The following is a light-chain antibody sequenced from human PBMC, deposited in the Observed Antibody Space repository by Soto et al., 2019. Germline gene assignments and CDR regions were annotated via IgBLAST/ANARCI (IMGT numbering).Light chain of an antibody. J-gene: IGKJ4*01. CDR3: QQYGGSLT. CDR2: GAS. V-gene: IGKV3-20*01. CDR1: QSVRNDY. Sequence: EIVLTQSPGTLSLSPGERATLSCRASQSVRNDYLAWYQQKPGQPPRLLIYGASSRVTGIPDRFSGSGSGTDFTLTISRLEPEDCAVYYCQQYGGSLTFGGGTKVEIK.